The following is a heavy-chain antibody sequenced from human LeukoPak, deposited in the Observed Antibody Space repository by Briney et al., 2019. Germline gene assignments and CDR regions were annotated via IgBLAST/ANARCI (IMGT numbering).Heavy chain of an antibody. Sequence: SETLSLTCAVYGGSFSGYYWSWIRQPPGKGLEWIGEINHSGSTNYNPSLKSRVTISVDTSKNQFSLKLSSVTAANTAVYYCARGVDTAMVSNFDYWGQGTLVTVSS. D-gene: IGHD5-18*01. J-gene: IGHJ4*02. V-gene: IGHV4-34*01. CDR2: INHSGST. CDR3: ARGVDTAMVSNFDY. CDR1: GGSFSGYY.